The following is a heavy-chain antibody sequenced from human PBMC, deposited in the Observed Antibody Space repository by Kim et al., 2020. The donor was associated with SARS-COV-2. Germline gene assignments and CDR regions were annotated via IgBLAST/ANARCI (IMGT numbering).Heavy chain of an antibody. Sequence: DSVKGRFTISRDNSKNTLYLQMNSLRAEDTAVYYCAKDPRGSYYTYYFDYWGQGTLVTVSS. CDR3: AKDPRGSYYTYYFDY. V-gene: IGHV3-23*01. D-gene: IGHD1-26*01. J-gene: IGHJ4*02.